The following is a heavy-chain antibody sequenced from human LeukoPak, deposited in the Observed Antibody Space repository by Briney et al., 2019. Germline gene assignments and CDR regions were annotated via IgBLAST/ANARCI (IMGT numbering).Heavy chain of an antibody. Sequence: SETLSLTCTVSGGSISSYYWSWIRQPPGKGLEWIGYIYYSGSTNYNPSLKSRVTISVDTSKNQFSLKLSSVTVADTAVYYCARDHSSGWFDYWGQGTLVTVSS. CDR3: ARDHSSGWFDY. J-gene: IGHJ4*02. CDR2: IYYSGST. D-gene: IGHD6-19*01. CDR1: GGSISSYY. V-gene: IGHV4-59*01.